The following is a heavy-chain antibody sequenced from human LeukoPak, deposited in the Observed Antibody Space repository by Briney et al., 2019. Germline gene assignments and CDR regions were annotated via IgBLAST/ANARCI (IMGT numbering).Heavy chain of an antibody. CDR1: GGSFSGYY. Sequence: SETLSLTCAVYGGSFSGYYWSWIRQPPGKGLEWIGEFNHSGSTNHNPSLKSRVTISVDTSKNQFSLKLSSVTAADTAVYYCARRNRYYYDSSGYYYFFDYWGQGTLVTVSS. V-gene: IGHV4-34*01. CDR3: ARRNRYYYDSSGYYYFFDY. CDR2: FNHSGST. D-gene: IGHD3-22*01. J-gene: IGHJ4*02.